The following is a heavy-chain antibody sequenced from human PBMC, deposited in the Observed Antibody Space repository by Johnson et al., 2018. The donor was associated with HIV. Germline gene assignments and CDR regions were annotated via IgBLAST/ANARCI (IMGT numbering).Heavy chain of an antibody. CDR3: AKDVGDGYNRWGAFEL. D-gene: IGHD5-24*01. J-gene: IGHJ3*01. CDR2: VKSKTDGGTT. CDR1: GFTFSDAW. Sequence: VQLVESGGGLVKPGGSLRLSCAASGFTFSDAWMNWVRQAPGKGLEWVGRVKSKTDGGTTDYAAPVKGRFTIPRDASKNTLNLQMSSLKAEDTAVYYCAKDVGDGYNRWGAFELWGQGTMVTVAS. V-gene: IGHV3-15*01.